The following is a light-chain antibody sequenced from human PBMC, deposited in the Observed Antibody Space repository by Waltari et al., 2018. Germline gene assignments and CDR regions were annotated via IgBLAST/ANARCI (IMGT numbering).Light chain of an antibody. Sequence: QSALTQPASVSGSPGQSITLSATGTSRDVGRYNLVSWSQQHPGKAPKLMIYEGSKRPSGVSNRFSGSKSGNTASLTISGLQAEDEADYYCCSYAGSSTPYVFGTGTKVTVL. J-gene: IGLJ1*01. CDR1: SRDVGRYNL. CDR2: EGS. CDR3: CSYAGSSTPYV. V-gene: IGLV2-23*01.